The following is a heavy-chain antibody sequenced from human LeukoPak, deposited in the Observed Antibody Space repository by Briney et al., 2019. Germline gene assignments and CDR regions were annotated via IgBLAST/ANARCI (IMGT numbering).Heavy chain of an antibody. CDR3: AKDRARIQLWLRSFDY. CDR2: ISGSGGST. D-gene: IGHD5-18*01. V-gene: IGHV3-23*01. Sequence: PGGSLRLSCAASGFTFSSYAMSWVRQAPGKGLEWVSAISGSGGSTYYADSVKGRFTISRDNSKNTLYLQMNSLRAEDTAVYYCAKDRARIQLWLRSFDYWGQGTLVTVSS. J-gene: IGHJ4*02. CDR1: GFTFSSYA.